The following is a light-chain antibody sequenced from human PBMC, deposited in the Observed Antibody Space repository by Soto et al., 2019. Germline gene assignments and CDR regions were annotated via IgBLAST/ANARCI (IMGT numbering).Light chain of an antibody. J-gene: IGLJ1*01. Sequence: QSVLTQPPSASGSPGQSVTISCTGTSSDFGTYNYVSWYQQHPGKAPKLMIYEVNKRPAGVPDRFSGSKSGIMASLTVSGLQAEDEADYYCSSYAGNNNLYVFGTGTKVTV. CDR2: EVN. CDR1: SSDFGTYNY. V-gene: IGLV2-8*01. CDR3: SSYAGNNNLYV.